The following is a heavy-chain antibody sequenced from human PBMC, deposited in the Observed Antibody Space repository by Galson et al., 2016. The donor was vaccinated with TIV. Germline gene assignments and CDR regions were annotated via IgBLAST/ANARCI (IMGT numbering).Heavy chain of an antibody. V-gene: IGHV1-2*02. D-gene: IGHD3-9*01. CDR1: GYTFTDYY. J-gene: IGHJ5*02. CDR2: INPNSGGA. Sequence: SVKVSCKASGYTFTDYYMHWVRQAPGQGLEWMGWINPNSGGANYAQKFQGSVTMTRDTSISTAYMELNWLTSDDTAVYYCARGGRSPHFVCLSPYHWGQGTLVTVSS. CDR3: ARGGRSPHFVCLSPYH.